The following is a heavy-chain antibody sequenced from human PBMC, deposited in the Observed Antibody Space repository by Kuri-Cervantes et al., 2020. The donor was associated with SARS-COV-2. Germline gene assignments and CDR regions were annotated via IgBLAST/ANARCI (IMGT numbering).Heavy chain of an antibody. D-gene: IGHD6-13*01. CDR1: GYTFTSYG. V-gene: IGHV1-2*04. Sequence: ASVKVSCKASGYTFTSYGISWVRQAPGQGLEWMGWINPNSGGTNYAQKFQGWVTMTRDTSISTAYMELSRLRSDDTAVYYCARTGYSSSWSFDYWGQGTLVTVSS. CDR2: INPNSGGT. J-gene: IGHJ4*02. CDR3: ARTGYSSSWSFDY.